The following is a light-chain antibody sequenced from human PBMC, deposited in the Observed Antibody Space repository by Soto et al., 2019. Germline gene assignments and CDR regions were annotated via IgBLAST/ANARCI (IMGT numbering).Light chain of an antibody. CDR1: QSVSSSH. V-gene: IGKV3-20*01. CDR3: QQYGSSPIT. Sequence: EIVLTQSPGTLSLSPGERATLSCRASQSVSSSHLAWYQQKPGQTPRLLIYGASSRATGIPDRFSGSGSGTDFTLTISRLEPEDFAVYYCQQYGSSPITFAQGTRLEIK. J-gene: IGKJ5*01. CDR2: GAS.